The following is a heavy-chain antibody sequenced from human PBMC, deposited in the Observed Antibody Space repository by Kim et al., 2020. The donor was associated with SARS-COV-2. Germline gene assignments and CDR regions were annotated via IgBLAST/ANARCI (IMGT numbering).Heavy chain of an antibody. CDR1: GDSVSSHRAT. J-gene: IGHJ4*02. CDR3: ARAGTSNWLLPSGFGH. Sequence: SQTLSLTCVISGDSVSSHRATWHWIRQSPSRGLEWLGRTYYRSQWYTDYGVSVRSRITIHPDTSKNHFSLQLSSVAPEDSAVYYCARAGTSNWLLPSGFGHWGQGTLDTVSS. V-gene: IGHV6-1*01. D-gene: IGHD6-13*01. CDR2: TYYRSQWYT.